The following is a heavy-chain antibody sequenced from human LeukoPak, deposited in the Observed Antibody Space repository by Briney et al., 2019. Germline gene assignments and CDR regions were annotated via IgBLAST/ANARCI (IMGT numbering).Heavy chain of an antibody. CDR2: ITTSDGNT. Sequence: HSGGSLRLSCAASGFTFSSYTMSWVRQAPGKGLEWVSTITTSDGNTYYADSVKSRFTVSRDNSKNTLFLQMNSLRAEDTAVYYCAKDGELWVSAHWGDSWGRGTLVTVSS. CDR1: GFTFSSYT. V-gene: IGHV3-23*01. CDR3: AKDGELWVSAHWGDS. D-gene: IGHD1-26*01. J-gene: IGHJ4*02.